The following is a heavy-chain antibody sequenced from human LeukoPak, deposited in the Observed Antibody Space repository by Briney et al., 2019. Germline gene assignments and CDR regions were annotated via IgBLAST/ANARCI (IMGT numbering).Heavy chain of an antibody. V-gene: IGHV5-51*01. J-gene: IGHJ6*02. CDR1: GYSFTSYW. D-gene: IGHD4-17*01. CDR3: ARGMTTVTAYYYGMDV. Sequence: GESLKISCKGSGYSFTSYWIGWVRQMPGKGLEWMGIIYPGDPDTRYSPSFQGQVTISADKSISTAYLQWSSLKASDTAMYYCARGMTTVTAYYYGMDVWGQGTTVTVSS. CDR2: IYPGDPDT.